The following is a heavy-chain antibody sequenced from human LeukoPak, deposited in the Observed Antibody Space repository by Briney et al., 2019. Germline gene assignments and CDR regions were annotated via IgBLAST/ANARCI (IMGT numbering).Heavy chain of an antibody. CDR3: ARAEGYGGELDS. D-gene: IGHD4-23*01. J-gene: IGHJ4*02. CDR1: GFTFSTYA. Sequence: PGGSLSLSCAASGFTFSTYAMHWVRQAPGKGLEWVAVIPYDGSNKYYADSVKGRFTISRENSKNRLYLQMNSLRAEDTAVYYCARAEGYGGELDSWGQGTLVTVSS. V-gene: IGHV3-30*04. CDR2: IPYDGSNK.